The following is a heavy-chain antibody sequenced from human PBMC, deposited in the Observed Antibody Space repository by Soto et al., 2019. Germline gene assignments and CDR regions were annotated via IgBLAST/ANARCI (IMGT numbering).Heavy chain of an antibody. V-gene: IGHV3-23*01. CDR2: VSGNGGST. CDR3: AKEGLSFYYYGMDV. D-gene: IGHD3-16*01. Sequence: GGSLRLSCAASGFTLSIYAMIWVRQAPGKGLECVSVVSGNGGSTYYADSVKGRFTITRDNSKNTLYLQMNSLRAEGTAVYYCAKEGLSFYYYGMDVWGQGTTVTVSS. CDR1: GFTLSIYA. J-gene: IGHJ6*02.